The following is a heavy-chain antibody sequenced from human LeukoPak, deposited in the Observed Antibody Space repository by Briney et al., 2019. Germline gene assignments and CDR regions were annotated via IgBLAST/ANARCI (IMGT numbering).Heavy chain of an antibody. D-gene: IGHD3-10*01. CDR3: ARQPHAFDNWFDP. J-gene: IGHJ5*02. CDR2: INHSGST. V-gene: IGHV4-39*01. Sequence: SETQSLTCTVSGGSINSSSYYWGWIRQPPGKGLEWIGEINHSGSTNYNPSLKSRVTISVDTSKNQFSLKLTSVTAADTAVYYCARQPHAFDNWFDPWGQGTLVTVSS. CDR1: GGSINSSSYY.